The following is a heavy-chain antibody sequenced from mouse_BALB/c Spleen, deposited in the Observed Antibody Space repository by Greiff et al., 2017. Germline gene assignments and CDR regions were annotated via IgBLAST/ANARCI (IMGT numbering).Heavy chain of an antibody. CDR1: GFTFSSFG. CDR3: ARSGFPYAMDY. Sequence: DVMLVESGGGLVQPGGSRKLSCAASGFTFSSFGMHWVRQAPEKGLEWVAYISSGSSTIYYADTVKGRFTISRDNPKNTLFLQMTSLRSEDTAMYYCARSGFPYAMDYWGQGTSVTVSS. J-gene: IGHJ4*01. CDR2: ISSGSSTI. D-gene: IGHD3-1*01. V-gene: IGHV5-17*02.